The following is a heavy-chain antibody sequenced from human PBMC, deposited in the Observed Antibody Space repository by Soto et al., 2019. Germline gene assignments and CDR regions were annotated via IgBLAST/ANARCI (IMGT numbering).Heavy chain of an antibody. CDR2: INPSGTST. D-gene: IGHD3-22*01. CDR1: GFIFTNYY. V-gene: IGHV1-46*01. Sequence: ASVKVSCKASGFIFTNYYMHWVRQAPGHGLEWMGVINPSGTSTTYAQSFQGRVIMTRDTSTTTASMELSSLGYDDTAVYFCARGDSMIDVAPGGMDVWGQGTTVTVSS. J-gene: IGHJ6*02. CDR3: ARGDSMIDVAPGGMDV.